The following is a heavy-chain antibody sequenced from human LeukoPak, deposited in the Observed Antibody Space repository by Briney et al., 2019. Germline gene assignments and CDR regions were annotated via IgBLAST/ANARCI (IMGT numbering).Heavy chain of an antibody. J-gene: IGHJ6*02. CDR1: GFTFDDYA. CDR2: ISSSSSYI. Sequence: PGRSLRLSCAASGFTFDDYAMHWVRQAPGKGLEWVSSISSSSSYIYYADSVKGRFTISRDNAKNSLYLQMNSLRAEDTAVYYCARDRHFYSGYDLGPYYYYGMDVWGQGTTVTVSS. CDR3: ARDRHFYSGYDLGPYYYYGMDV. V-gene: IGHV3-21*01. D-gene: IGHD5-12*01.